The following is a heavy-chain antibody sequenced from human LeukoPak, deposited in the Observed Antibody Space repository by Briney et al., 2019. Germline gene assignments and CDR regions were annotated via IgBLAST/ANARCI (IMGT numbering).Heavy chain of an antibody. J-gene: IGHJ6*02. V-gene: IGHV3-30-3*01. Sequence: PGGSLRLSCAASGFTFSSYAMHWVRQAPGKGLEWEAVISYDGSNKYYADSVKGRFTISRDNSKNTLYLQMNSLRAEDTAVYYCARDGGGVRYFEYGMDVWGQGTTVTVSS. CDR3: ARDGGGVRYFEYGMDV. CDR1: GFTFSSYA. D-gene: IGHD3-9*01. CDR2: ISYDGSNK.